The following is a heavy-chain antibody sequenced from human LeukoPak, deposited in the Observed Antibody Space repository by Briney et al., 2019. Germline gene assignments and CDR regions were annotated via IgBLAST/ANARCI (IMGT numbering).Heavy chain of an antibody. CDR1: GGSLSGYY. Sequence: SETLSLTCGVYGGSLSGYYWSWIRQPPGKGLEWIGEINHSGSTNYNPSLKSRVTISVDTSKNLFSLKLSSVTAADTAVYYCAREWAAAGTITFDYWGQGTLVTVSS. D-gene: IGHD6-13*01. J-gene: IGHJ4*02. CDR2: INHSGST. V-gene: IGHV4-34*01. CDR3: AREWAAAGTITFDY.